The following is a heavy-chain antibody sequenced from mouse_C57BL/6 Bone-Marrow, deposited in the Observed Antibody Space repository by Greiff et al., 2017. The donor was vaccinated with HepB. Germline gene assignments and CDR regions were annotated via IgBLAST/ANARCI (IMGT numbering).Heavy chain of an antibody. J-gene: IGHJ1*03. CDR2: IYWDDDK. CDR1: GFSLSTSGMG. V-gene: IGHV8-12*01. CDR3: ARIYDGYFHWYFDV. D-gene: IGHD2-3*01. Sequence: QVTLKVSGPGILQSSQTLSLTCSFSGFSLSTSGMGVSWIRQPSGKGLEWLAHIYWDDDKRYNPSLKSRLTISKDTSRHQVFLKITSVDTADTATSYCARIYDGYFHWYFDVWGTGTTVTVSS.